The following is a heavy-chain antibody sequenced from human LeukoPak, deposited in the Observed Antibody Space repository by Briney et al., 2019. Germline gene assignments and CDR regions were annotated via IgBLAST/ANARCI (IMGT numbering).Heavy chain of an antibody. CDR1: GFTFSSYG. V-gene: IGHV3-30*02. CDR3: AGEVAVAGDIPAKYFQH. CDR2: IRYDGSNK. D-gene: IGHD6-19*01. Sequence: GGSLRLSCAASGFTFSSYGMHWVRQAPGKGLEWVAFIRYDGSNKYYADSVKGRFTISRGNSKNTLYLQMNSLRAEDTAVYYCAGEVAVAGDIPAKYFQHWGQGTLVTVSS. J-gene: IGHJ1*01.